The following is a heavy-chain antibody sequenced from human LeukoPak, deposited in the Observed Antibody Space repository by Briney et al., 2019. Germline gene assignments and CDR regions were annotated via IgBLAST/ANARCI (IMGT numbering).Heavy chain of an antibody. CDR3: ARDDSLRCMVY. CDR2: ISHDGSNK. CDR1: GFSFSYYG. V-gene: IGHV3-30*03. Sequence: GRSLRLSCAASGFSFSYYGMHWVRQAPGKGLEWVAVISHDGSNKYYADSAKGRFTISRDNAKNSLYLQMNSLRAEDTAVYYCARDDSLRCMVYWGQGTLVTVSS. J-gene: IGHJ4*02. D-gene: IGHD2-8*01.